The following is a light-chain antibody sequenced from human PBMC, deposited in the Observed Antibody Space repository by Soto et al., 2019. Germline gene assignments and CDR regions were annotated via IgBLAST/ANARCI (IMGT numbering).Light chain of an antibody. J-gene: IGLJ2*01. CDR3: ETWDSNTRV. CDR1: SGHSRYS. Sequence: QLVLTQSSSASASLGSSVKLTCTLSSGHSRYSIAWHQQQPGKAPRYLMKLEGSGSYDKGSGVPDRFSGSSSGADRYLTISNLQSEDEADYYCETWDSNTRVFGGGTKVTVL. V-gene: IGLV4-60*03. CDR2: LEGSGSY.